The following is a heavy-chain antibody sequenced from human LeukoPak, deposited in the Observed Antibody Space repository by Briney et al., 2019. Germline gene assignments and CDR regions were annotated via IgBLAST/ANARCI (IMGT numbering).Heavy chain of an antibody. CDR3: ARVPAAGTYYYYGMDV. J-gene: IGHJ6*02. CDR2: MNPNSGNT. CDR1: GYTFTSYD. D-gene: IGHD6-13*01. V-gene: IGHV1-8*01. Sequence: ASVKVSCKASGYTFTSYDIHWVRQATGQGLEWMGWMNPNSGNTGYAQKFQGRVTMTRNTSISTAYMELSSLRSEDTAVYYCARVPAAGTYYYYGMDVWGQGTTVTVPS.